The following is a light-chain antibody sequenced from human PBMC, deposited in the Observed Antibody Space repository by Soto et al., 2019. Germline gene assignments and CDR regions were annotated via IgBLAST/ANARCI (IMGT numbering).Light chain of an antibody. Sequence: EIVLTQSPGILSLSPGQRVTLSCRASQSVSNDFLAWYQQKPGQAPRLLIYGASTRATDVPDRFSGSESGADFTLTISRLEPEHFAVYYCQQYGSSPPRTFGQGTKVEMK. V-gene: IGKV3-20*01. CDR1: QSVSNDF. J-gene: IGKJ1*01. CDR2: GAS. CDR3: QQYGSSPPRT.